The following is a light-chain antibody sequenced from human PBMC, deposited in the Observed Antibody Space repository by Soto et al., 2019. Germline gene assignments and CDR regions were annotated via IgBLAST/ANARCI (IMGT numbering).Light chain of an antibody. CDR1: QDIGNY. V-gene: IGKV1-33*01. J-gene: IGKJ1*01. CDR2: DAS. Sequence: DIQMTQSPSALSASVGDRVTITCQASQDIGNYLNWYQQKPGKAPALLIYDASKLETGVPSRFSGSGFGTDFSFTINSLQPEDIATYYCQQSYSSPPTFGQGTKVDIK. CDR3: QQSYSSPPT.